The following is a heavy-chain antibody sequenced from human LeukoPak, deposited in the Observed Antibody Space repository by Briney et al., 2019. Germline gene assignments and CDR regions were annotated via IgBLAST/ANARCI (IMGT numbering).Heavy chain of an antibody. CDR3: AREAPQYSSSWEYGMDV. CDR1: GYTFTSYG. V-gene: IGHV1-18*04. D-gene: IGHD6-13*01. Sequence: ASVKVSCKASGYTFTSYGISWVRQAPGQGLEWMGWISAYNGNTNYAQELQGRVTMTTDTSTSTAYMELRSLRSDDTAVYYCAREAPQYSSSWEYGMDVWGKGTTVTVSS. J-gene: IGHJ6*04. CDR2: ISAYNGNT.